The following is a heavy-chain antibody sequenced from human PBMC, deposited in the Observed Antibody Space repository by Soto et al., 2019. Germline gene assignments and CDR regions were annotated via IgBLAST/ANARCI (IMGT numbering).Heavy chain of an antibody. CDR2: IVPIYRTA. Sequence: GASVKVSCKASGGTLRSHRINWGRQAPGQGLEWVGGIVPIYRTADYAQKFQGRVTITADESARTSYMELRSLKSQDTAVYYCVRDSGAKLSSSWGQGTLVTVSS. CDR1: GGTLRSHR. V-gene: IGHV1-69*13. D-gene: IGHD6-13*01. J-gene: IGHJ4*02. CDR3: VRDSGAKLSSS.